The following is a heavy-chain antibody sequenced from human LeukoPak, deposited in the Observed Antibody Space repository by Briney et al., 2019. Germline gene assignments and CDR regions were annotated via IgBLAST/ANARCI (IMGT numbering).Heavy chain of an antibody. D-gene: IGHD2-21*02. Sequence: PGGSLRLSCAASGFTFSKYDMYWIRQAPGKGLECVSVISRDGTTYYADSVKGRFTISRDNSQNTLSLQMNSLKAEDTAVYYCAKDQLAYCGGDCYSDFDYWGQGTLVTVSS. CDR3: AKDQLAYCGGDCYSDFDY. J-gene: IGHJ4*02. CDR1: GFTFSKYD. V-gene: IGHV3-23*01. CDR2: ISRDGTT.